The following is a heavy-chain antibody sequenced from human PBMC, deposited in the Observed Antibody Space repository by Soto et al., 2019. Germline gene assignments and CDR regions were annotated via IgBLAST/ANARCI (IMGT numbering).Heavy chain of an antibody. D-gene: IGHD3-9*01. V-gene: IGHV4-31*03. CDR2: IYYSGST. CDR1: GGSISSGGYY. Sequence: PSETLSLTCTVSGGSISSGGYYWSWIRQHPGKGLEWIGYIYYSGSTYYNPSLKSRVTISIDTSKNQFSLKLCSVTAADTAVYYCAKAWCYYDSLRGYLPTGWFDPWGQGTRVTVSS. CDR3: AKAWCYYDSLRGYLPTGWFDP. J-gene: IGHJ5*02.